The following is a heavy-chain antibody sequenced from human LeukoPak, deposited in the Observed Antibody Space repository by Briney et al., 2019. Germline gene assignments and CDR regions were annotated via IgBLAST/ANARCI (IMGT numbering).Heavy chain of an antibody. CDR2: ISWNSGKI. D-gene: IGHD2-21*01. J-gene: IGHJ6*02. Sequence: PGRSLRLSCAASGFTFDDYAMHWVRQAPGKGLEWVSGISWNSGKIGYADSVKGRFTISRDNAKNSLYLQMNSLRDEDTALYYCVKDSVSPGYFGYGMDVWGQGTTVTVSS. V-gene: IGHV3-9*01. CDR1: GFTFDDYA. CDR3: VKDSVSPGYFGYGMDV.